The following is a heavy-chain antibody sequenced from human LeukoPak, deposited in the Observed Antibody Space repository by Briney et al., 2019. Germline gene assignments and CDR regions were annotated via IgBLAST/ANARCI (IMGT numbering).Heavy chain of an antibody. Sequence: GGSLRLSCAASGFTFSSYGMHWVRQAPGKGLEWVAVISYDGSNKYYADPVKGRFTISRDNSKNTLYLQMNSLRAEDTAVYYCAKVQYSSSSAATYFDYWGQGTLVTVSS. D-gene: IGHD6-6*01. V-gene: IGHV3-30*18. CDR3: AKVQYSSSSAATYFDY. CDR1: GFTFSSYG. CDR2: ISYDGSNK. J-gene: IGHJ4*02.